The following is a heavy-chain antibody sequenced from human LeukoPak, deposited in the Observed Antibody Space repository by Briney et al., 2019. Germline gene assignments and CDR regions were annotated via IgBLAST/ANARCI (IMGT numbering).Heavy chain of an antibody. CDR3: AKDLITDCGGDCYSIAFDY. V-gene: IGHV3-30*04. CDR1: GFTFSSYV. D-gene: IGHD2-21*02. CDR2: ISYDGSNE. J-gene: IGHJ4*02. Sequence: GGSLRLSCAASGFTFSSYVMHWVRQAPGKGLEWVAIISYDGSNEYYADSVKGRFTISRDNSKNTLYLQMNSLRAEDTAVYYCAKDLITDCGGDCYSIAFDYWGQGTLVTVSS.